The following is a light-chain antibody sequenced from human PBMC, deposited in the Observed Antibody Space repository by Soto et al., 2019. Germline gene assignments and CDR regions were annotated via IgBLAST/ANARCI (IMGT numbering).Light chain of an antibody. CDR3: AAWDDSLSGLYV. CDR1: SSNIGSNY. V-gene: IGLV1-47*01. J-gene: IGLJ1*01. CDR2: RNN. Sequence: QSVLTQPPSASGTPGQGVTISCSGSSSNIGSNYVYWYQQLPGTAPKLLIYRNNQRPSGVPDRFSGSKSGTSASLGISGLRSEDEADYYCAAWDDSLSGLYVFGTGTKLTVL.